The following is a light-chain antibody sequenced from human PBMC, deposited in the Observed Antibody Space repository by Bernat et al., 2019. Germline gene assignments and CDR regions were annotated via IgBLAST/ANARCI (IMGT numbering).Light chain of an antibody. CDR3: YPTDSSTTHRV. Sequence: SYELTQSPSVSVSPGQTARITCSGDALANTYVYRYQQKSGQAPVLVIYEDNKRPSGITERFSGSSSGALATLTIAGAQVEDEADDYCYPTDSSTTHRVFGGGTKLTVL. V-gene: IGLV3-10*01. CDR2: EDN. J-gene: IGLJ3*02. CDR1: ALANTY.